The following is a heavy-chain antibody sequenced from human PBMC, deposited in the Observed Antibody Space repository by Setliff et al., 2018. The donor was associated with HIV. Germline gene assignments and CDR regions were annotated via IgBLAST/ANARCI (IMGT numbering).Heavy chain of an antibody. CDR2: IYQSGTT. Sequence: SETLSLTCAVSGFSISSGFFRGWVRQPPGKGREWIGSIYQSGTTYYNPALTSRVTISVDTSKNQFSLRLTSVTAADTAVYFCARVETTVSSRLDYLGQGTLVTVSS. CDR3: ARVETTVSSRLDY. CDR1: GFSISSGFF. D-gene: IGHD4-17*01. J-gene: IGHJ4*02. V-gene: IGHV4-38-2*01.